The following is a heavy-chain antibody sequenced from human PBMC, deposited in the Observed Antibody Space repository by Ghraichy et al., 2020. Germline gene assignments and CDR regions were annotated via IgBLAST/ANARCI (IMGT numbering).Heavy chain of an antibody. Sequence: GGSLRLSCEASGFTFSSSWMTWVRQAPGKGLEGVANIKTDGSKQYYVDSVRGRFTISRDNAKNSLSLQMNSLRAEDTALYYCARDRGHNAFDIWGQGTMVTVSS. D-gene: IGHD3-10*01. CDR3: ARDRGHNAFDI. J-gene: IGHJ3*02. V-gene: IGHV3-7*01. CDR2: IKTDGSKQ. CDR1: GFTFSSSW.